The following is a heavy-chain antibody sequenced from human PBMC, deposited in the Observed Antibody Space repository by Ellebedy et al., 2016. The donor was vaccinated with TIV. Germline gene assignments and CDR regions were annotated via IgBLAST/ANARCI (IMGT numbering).Heavy chain of an antibody. CDR2: IWYDGSNK. CDR1: GFTFSSYG. CDR3: AREPMVRGVIRRGYAMDV. D-gene: IGHD3-10*01. J-gene: IGHJ6*02. Sequence: GESLKISCAASGFTFSSYGMHWVRQAPDKGLEWVAVIWYDGSNKYYADSVKGRFTISRDNSKNTLYLQMNSLRAEDTAVYYCAREPMVRGVIRRGYAMDVWGQGTTVTVSS. V-gene: IGHV3-33*01.